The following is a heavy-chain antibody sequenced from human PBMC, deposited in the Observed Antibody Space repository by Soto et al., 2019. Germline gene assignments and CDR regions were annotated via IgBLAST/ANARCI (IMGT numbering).Heavy chain of an antibody. D-gene: IGHD5-18*01. CDR3: ARAHGYTYGYDWFDP. V-gene: IGHV3-7*03. CDR2: IKQDGSEK. Sequence: PGGSLRLSCAASGFNFHWYWMSWVRQAPGKGLEWLATIKQDGSEKYYVDSVKGRFTISRDNAKNSLFLQMNSLRAVDTAMYYCARAHGYTYGYDWFDPWGQGTLVTVSS. J-gene: IGHJ5*02. CDR1: GFNFHWYW.